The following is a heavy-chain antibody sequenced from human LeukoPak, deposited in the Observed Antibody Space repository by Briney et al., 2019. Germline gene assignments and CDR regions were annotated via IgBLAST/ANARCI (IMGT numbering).Heavy chain of an antibody. J-gene: IGHJ3*02. Sequence: ASVKVSCKASGYTFTGYYMHWVRQAPGQGLEWMGWINPSGGSTSYAQKFQGRVTMTRDTSTSTVYMELSSLRSEDTAVYYCALRGYGGNSDAFDIWGQGTMVTVSS. CDR2: INPSGGST. V-gene: IGHV1-46*01. D-gene: IGHD4-23*01. CDR1: GYTFTGYY. CDR3: ALRGYGGNSDAFDI.